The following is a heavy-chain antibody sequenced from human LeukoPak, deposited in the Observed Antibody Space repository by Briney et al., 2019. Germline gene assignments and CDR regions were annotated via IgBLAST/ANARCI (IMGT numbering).Heavy chain of an antibody. CDR2: ISAYNGNT. CDR1: GYTFTNYG. D-gene: IGHD5-18*01. J-gene: IGHJ4*02. V-gene: IGHV1-18*01. CDR3: ATYSYGYRPQEDY. Sequence: GASVKVSCKASGYTFTNYGISWVRQAPGQGLEWMGWISAYNGNTNSAQKLQGRVTMTTDTSTSTAHMELRILRSDDTAVYYCATYSYGYRPQEDYWGQGTLVTVSS.